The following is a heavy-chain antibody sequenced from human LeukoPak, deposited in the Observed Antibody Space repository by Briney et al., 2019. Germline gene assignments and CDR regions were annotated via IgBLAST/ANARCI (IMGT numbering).Heavy chain of an antibody. CDR1: RFTFSSYA. CDR2: ISGSGGST. J-gene: IGHJ4*02. V-gene: IGHV3-23*01. Sequence: PGGSLRLSCAASRFTFSSYAMSWLRQAPGKGLEWVSAISGSGGSTYYADSVKGRFTISRDNSKNTLYLQMNSLRADDTAVYYCAKPTYYYDYGVDYWGQGTLVTVSS. D-gene: IGHD3-22*01. CDR3: AKPTYYYDYGVDY.